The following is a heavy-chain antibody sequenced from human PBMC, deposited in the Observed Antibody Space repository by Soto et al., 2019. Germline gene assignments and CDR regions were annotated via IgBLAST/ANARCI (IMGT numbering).Heavy chain of an antibody. J-gene: IGHJ4*02. CDR3: ARGMTTVTTLDY. D-gene: IGHD4-17*01. V-gene: IGHV4-30-2*01. CDR2: IYHSGST. Sequence: QLQLQESGSGLVKPSQTLSLTCAVSGGSISSGGYSWSWIRQPPGKGLEWIGYIYHSGSTYYNPSLKSRDNISVARAKKQFSLKLSSVTAADTAVYYCARGMTTVTTLDYWGQGTLVTVSS. CDR1: GGSISSGGYS.